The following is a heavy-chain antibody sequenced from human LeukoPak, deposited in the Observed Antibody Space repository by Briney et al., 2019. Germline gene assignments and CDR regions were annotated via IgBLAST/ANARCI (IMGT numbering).Heavy chain of an antibody. Sequence: SETLSLTCTVSGDSISSSSYYWGWIRQPPGKGLEWIGRIHVTGRTDYNPSLKSRVTVSLDTAKNQYSLQLGSVSAADTAIYYCARGHTGQNWFDPWGQGTLVTVSS. CDR2: IHVTGRT. J-gene: IGHJ5*02. CDR3: ARGHTGQNWFDP. D-gene: IGHD2-8*02. CDR1: GDSISSSSYY. V-gene: IGHV4-39*07.